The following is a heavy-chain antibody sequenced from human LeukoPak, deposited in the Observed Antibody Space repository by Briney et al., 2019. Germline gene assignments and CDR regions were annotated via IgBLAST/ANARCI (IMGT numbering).Heavy chain of an antibody. CDR1: GFTFSSYA. V-gene: IGHV3-23*01. CDR3: XXXXDXVVPAAISFDY. D-gene: IGHD2-2*01. CDR2: ISGSGGST. J-gene: IGHJ4*02. Sequence: GGSLRLSCAASGFTFSSYAMSWVRQAPGKGLEWVSAISGSGGSTYYADSVKGRFTISRDNSKNTLYLQMNSLRAEDTAVYYCXXXXDXVVPAAISFDYWGQGTLVTVSS.